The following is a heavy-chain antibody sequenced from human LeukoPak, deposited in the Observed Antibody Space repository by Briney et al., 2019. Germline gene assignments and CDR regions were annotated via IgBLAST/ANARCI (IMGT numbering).Heavy chain of an antibody. CDR2: TYYRSKWYY. D-gene: IGHD1-26*01. CDR3: ARARIVGDTRCLDY. J-gene: IGHJ4*02. CDR1: GDRVSSNSAA. V-gene: IGHV6-1*01. Sequence: SQTLSLTCAISGDRVSSNSAAWNWIRQSPSRGLEWLGRTYYRSKWYYDYAVSVKSRITINPDTSKNQFSLQLDSVTLEDTAVYYCARARIVGDTRCLDYWGQGTLVTVSS.